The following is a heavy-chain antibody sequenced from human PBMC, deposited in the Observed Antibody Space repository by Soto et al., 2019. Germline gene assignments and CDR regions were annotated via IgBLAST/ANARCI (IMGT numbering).Heavy chain of an antibody. CDR2: IIPIFGTA. V-gene: IGHV1-69*13. CDR3: GSSGSWYWNWFDP. CDR1: GGTFSSYA. J-gene: IGHJ5*02. Sequence: WASVKVSCKASGGTFSSYAISWVRQAPGQGLEWMGGIIPIFGTANYAQKFQGRVTITADESTSTAYMELSSLRSEDTAVYYCGSSGSWYWNWFDPWGQETLVTVS. D-gene: IGHD6-13*01.